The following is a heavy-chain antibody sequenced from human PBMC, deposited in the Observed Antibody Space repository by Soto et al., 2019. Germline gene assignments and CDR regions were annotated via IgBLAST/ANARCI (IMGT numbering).Heavy chain of an antibody. V-gene: IGHV5-10-1*01. Sequence: XESLKVSWKGSGFSFTNYWSSWVRQMPGKGLEWMGNIDPVDSYANYSPSFQGHVTFSVDTSISTAYLQWSSLKASDTAMYFCARIESIARNWFDPWGQGTLVTVSS. CDR3: ARIESIARNWFDP. CDR2: IDPVDSYA. CDR1: GFSFTNYW. J-gene: IGHJ5*02. D-gene: IGHD6-13*01.